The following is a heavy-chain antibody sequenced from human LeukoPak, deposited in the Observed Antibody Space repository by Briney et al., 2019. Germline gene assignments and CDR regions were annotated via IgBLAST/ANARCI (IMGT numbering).Heavy chain of an antibody. CDR1: GFTFSSYE. Sequence: GGSLRLSCAASGFTFSSYEMNWVRHAPGKGLEWVSYISSSGSTIYYADSVKGRFTISRDNAKNSLYLQMNSLRAEDTAVYYCARDPSYGDYADYWGQGTLVTVSS. CDR3: ARDPSYGDYADY. J-gene: IGHJ4*02. V-gene: IGHV3-48*03. D-gene: IGHD4-17*01. CDR2: ISSSGSTI.